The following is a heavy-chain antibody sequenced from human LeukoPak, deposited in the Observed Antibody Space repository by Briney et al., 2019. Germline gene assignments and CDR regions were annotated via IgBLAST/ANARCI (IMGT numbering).Heavy chain of an antibody. D-gene: IGHD5-24*01. J-gene: IGHJ4*02. CDR3: ARVLADGYSDY. V-gene: IGHV4-59*08. CDR2: IYYSGST. Sequence: SETLSLTCTVSGGSISYYYWSWIRQPPGKGLEWMGYIYYSGSTKYNASLKSRVTISVDTSNTHFSLNLSSVTAADTAVYYCARVLADGYSDYWGQGTLVTVSS. CDR1: GGSISYYY.